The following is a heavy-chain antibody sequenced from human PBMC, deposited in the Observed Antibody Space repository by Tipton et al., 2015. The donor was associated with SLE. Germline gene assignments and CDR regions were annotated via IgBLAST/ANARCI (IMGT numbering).Heavy chain of an antibody. V-gene: IGHV4-38-2*01. Sequence: TLSLTCAVSGYSISSAYNWGWIRQPPGKGLEWIGSIYHSGRTHYNPSLKSRVTISVDTSKNQFSLKLSSVTAADTAVYYCASGRYYYGMDVWGQGTSVTVSS. CDR3: ASGRYYYGMDV. J-gene: IGHJ6*02. CDR2: IYHSGRT. D-gene: IGHD1-26*01. CDR1: GYSISSAYN.